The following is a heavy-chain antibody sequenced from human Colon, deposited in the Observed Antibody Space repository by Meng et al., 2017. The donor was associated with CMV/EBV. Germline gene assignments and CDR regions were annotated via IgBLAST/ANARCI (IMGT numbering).Heavy chain of an antibody. V-gene: IGHV4-39*07. CDR3: AREFTIFGGSPSYWFDP. D-gene: IGHD3-3*01. Sequence: SETLSLTCTVSGGSISSSSYYWGWIRQPPGKGLEWIGSIYYSGSTYYNPSLKSRVTISVDTSKNQFSLKLSSVTAADTAVYYCAREFTIFGGSPSYWFDPWGQGTLVTAPQ. J-gene: IGHJ5*02. CDR1: GGSISSSSYY. CDR2: IYYSGST.